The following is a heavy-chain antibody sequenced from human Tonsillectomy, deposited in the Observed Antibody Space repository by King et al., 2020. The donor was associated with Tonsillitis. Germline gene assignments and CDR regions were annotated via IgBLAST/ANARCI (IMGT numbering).Heavy chain of an antibody. CDR3: ARGSRLGIYYFDY. CDR1: GGSISSSSYY. CDR2: IYYSGST. D-gene: IGHD3-22*01. V-gene: IGHV4-39*01. Sequence: QLQESGPGLVKPSETLSLTCTVSGGSISSSSYYWGWIRQPPGKGLEWIGSIYYSGSTYYNLSLKSRVTMSVDTSNNQFSLKLSSVTAADTAVYYCARGSRLGIYYFDYWGQGTLVTVSS. J-gene: IGHJ4*01.